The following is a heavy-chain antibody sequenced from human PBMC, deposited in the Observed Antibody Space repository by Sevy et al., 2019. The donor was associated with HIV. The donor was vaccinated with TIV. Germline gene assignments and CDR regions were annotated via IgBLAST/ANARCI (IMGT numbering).Heavy chain of an antibody. D-gene: IGHD2-21*01. CDR2: IQYDGSNK. Sequence: GSLILSCAASGFSFSSYGMHWVRQAPGKGLEWMSYIQYDGSNKDYADSVKGRFTISRDNSKNTLYLQMNSLRVEDTAVFYCVKEGGGEGGDHWGQGTLVTVSS. V-gene: IGHV3-30*02. CDR3: VKEGGGEGGDH. CDR1: GFSFSSYG. J-gene: IGHJ4*02.